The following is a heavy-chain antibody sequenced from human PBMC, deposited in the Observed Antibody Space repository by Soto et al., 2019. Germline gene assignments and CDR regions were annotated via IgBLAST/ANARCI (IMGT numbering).Heavy chain of an antibody. V-gene: IGHV1-69*12. J-gene: IGHJ6*02. Sequence: QVQLVQSGAEVVKPGSSVKVSCKASGDTFDTFAISWVRQAPGQGLEWMGGIIPIFRTPDYGQKFQGRVTISADESTSTAYMELSSLRSAETAVYYCARDKDREQVGGNYYYTLDVWGQGTTVTVSS. CDR1: GDTFDTFA. CDR2: IIPIFRTP. CDR3: ARDKDREQVGGNYYYTLDV. D-gene: IGHD2-2*01.